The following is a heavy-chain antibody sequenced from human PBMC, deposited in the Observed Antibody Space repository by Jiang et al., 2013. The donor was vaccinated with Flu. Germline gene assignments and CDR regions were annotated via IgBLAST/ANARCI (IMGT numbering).Heavy chain of an antibody. V-gene: IGHV4-4*02. CDR3: ARAEDYDTSGTFHY. J-gene: IGHJ4*02. CDR2: IYHSGST. CDR1: GASISSGNW. Sequence: GLVKPSGTLSLTCAVSGASISSGNWWSWVRQPPGKGLEWIGEIYHSGSTNYQPSLKSRVTISVDKSKNQFSLKLNSVTAADTAVYFCARAEDYDTSGTFHYWGQGTLVTVAS. D-gene: IGHD3-22*01.